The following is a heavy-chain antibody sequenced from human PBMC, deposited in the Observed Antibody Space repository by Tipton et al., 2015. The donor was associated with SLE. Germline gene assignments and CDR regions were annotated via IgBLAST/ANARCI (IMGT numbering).Heavy chain of an antibody. D-gene: IGHD4-23*01. CDR1: GFTFSSYA. CDR3: AKDLAVVKAWFDP. CDR2: ISGSGGST. J-gene: IGHJ5*02. Sequence: SLRLSCAASGFTFSSYAMSWVRQAPGKGLEWVSAISGSGGSTYYADSVKGRFTISRDNSKNTLYLQMNSLGAEDTAVYYCAKDLAVVKAWFDPWGQGTLVTVSS. V-gene: IGHV3-23*01.